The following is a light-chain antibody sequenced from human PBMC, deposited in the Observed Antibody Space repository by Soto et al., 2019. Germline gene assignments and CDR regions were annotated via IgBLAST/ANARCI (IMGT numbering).Light chain of an antibody. CDR2: GAS. CDR3: HQRGSWPRGT. J-gene: IGKJ1*01. CDR1: QSVRNN. Sequence: DMVMTQSPATLSVSPGERATLSCRASQSVRNNLAWYQQKPGQAPRLLIFGASTRATGTPARFSGSGSGTDFTLTISSLEPEDFAVYYCHQRGSWPRGTFGQGTKVDIK. V-gene: IGKV3-11*01.